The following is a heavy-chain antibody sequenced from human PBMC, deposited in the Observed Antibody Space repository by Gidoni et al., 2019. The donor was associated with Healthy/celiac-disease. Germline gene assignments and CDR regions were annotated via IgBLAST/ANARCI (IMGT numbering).Heavy chain of an antibody. CDR2: ISGSGGST. CDR3: AKDLGVVVVAATLDY. Sequence: EVQLLESGGGLVLPGGFLKLPCAHSGFPLSSYAMSWVRQGPGQGLEWGSAISGSGGSTYYADTVEGRFTISRDNSKNTLYLQMNSLGAEDTAVYYCAKDLGVVVVAATLDYWGQGTLVTVSS. V-gene: IGHV3-23*01. J-gene: IGHJ4*02. CDR1: GFPLSSYA. D-gene: IGHD2-15*01.